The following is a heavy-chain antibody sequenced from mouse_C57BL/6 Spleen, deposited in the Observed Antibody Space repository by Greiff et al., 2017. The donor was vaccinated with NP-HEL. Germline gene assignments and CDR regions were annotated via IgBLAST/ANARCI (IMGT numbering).Heavy chain of an antibody. CDR1: GYTFTDYY. CDR3: ARWLLGYFDY. V-gene: IGHV1-26*01. Sequence: VQLQQSGPELVKPGASVKISCKASGYTFTDYYMNWVKQSHGKSLEWIGDINPNNGGTSYNQKFKGKATLTVDKSSSTAYMELRSLTSEDSAVYYCARWLLGYFDYWGQGTTLTVSS. D-gene: IGHD2-3*01. CDR2: INPNNGGT. J-gene: IGHJ2*01.